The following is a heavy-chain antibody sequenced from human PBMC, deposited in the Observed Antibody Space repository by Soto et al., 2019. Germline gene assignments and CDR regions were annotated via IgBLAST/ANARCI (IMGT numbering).Heavy chain of an antibody. V-gene: IGHV4-39*01. Sequence: QLQLQESGPGLVKPSETLSLTCTVSGGSISSSSYYWGWIRQPPGKGLEWIGSIYYSGSTYYNPSLKSRVTISVDTSKNQCSLKLSSVTAADTAVYYRARLSRIYGDYGPGTVDYWGQGTLVTVSS. J-gene: IGHJ4*02. CDR1: GGSISSSSYY. CDR2: IYYSGST. D-gene: IGHD4-17*01. CDR3: ARLSRIYGDYGPGTVDY.